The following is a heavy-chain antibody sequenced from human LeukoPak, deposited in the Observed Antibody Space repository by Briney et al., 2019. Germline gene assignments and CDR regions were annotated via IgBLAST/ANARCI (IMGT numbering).Heavy chain of an antibody. CDR3: ARVRRSRLAELDY. Sequence: PSETLSLTCTVSGYSISGGYYWGWIRQPPGKGLEWIGTIYHSGNTYYNPSLKSRVTISIDTSKNQFSLKLRSVTATDTAVYYRARVRRSRLAELDYWGQGTLVTVSS. J-gene: IGHJ4*02. CDR1: GYSISGGYY. CDR2: IYHSGNT. V-gene: IGHV4-38-2*02. D-gene: IGHD3-16*01.